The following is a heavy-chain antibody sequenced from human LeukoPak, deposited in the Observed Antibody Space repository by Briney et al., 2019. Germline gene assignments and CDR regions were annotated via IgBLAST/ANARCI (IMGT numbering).Heavy chain of an antibody. CDR2: ISSSSSYI. V-gene: IGHV3-21*01. J-gene: IGHJ4*02. Sequence: GGSLRLSCAASGFTFSSYSMNWVRQAPGKGLEWVSSISSSSSYIYYADSVKGRFTISRDNAKNSLYLQMNSLRAEDTAVYYCARGSERRYYYGSGSYFFDYWGQGTLVTVSS. D-gene: IGHD3-10*01. CDR1: GFTFSSYS. CDR3: ARGSERRYYYGSGSYFFDY.